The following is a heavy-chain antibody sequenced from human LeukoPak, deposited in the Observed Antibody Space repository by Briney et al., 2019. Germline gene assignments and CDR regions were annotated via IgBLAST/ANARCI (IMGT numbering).Heavy chain of an antibody. CDR2: IKQDGSEK. Sequence: GGSLRLSCAASGFTFSSYWMSWVRQAPGKGLEWVANIKQDGSEKYYVDSVKGRFTISRDNAKNSLYLQMNSLRAEDTAVYYCAKDGRSAVTPYYFNYWGQGTLVTVSS. V-gene: IGHV3-7*03. CDR1: GFTFSSYW. D-gene: IGHD1-14*01. J-gene: IGHJ4*02. CDR3: AKDGRSAVTPYYFNY.